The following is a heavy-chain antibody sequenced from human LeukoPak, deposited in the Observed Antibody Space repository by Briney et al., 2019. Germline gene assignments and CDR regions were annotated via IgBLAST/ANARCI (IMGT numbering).Heavy chain of an antibody. V-gene: IGHV3-20*04. CDR1: GFTFETYG. Sequence: GSLRLSCVASGFTFETYGMSWVRQVPGKGPEWVSAITRKGDRTDYADAVEGRFTIYRDNAKNSVYLQMNSLRVEDTAFYYCVRAGWSHHWFFNLWGRGTLVAVSS. D-gene: IGHD2-15*01. CDR3: VRAGWSHHWFFNL. CDR2: ITRKGDRT. J-gene: IGHJ2*01.